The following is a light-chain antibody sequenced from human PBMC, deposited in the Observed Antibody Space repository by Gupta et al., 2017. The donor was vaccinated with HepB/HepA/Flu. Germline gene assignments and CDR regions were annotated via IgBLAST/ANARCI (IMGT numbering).Light chain of an antibody. V-gene: IGLV1-44*01. Sequence: SVLTHPPLTPGAPGQRVTISCSGSSSNIGSNTVNWYQQLPGTAPKRLIYSNNQRPSGVPDRFSGSKSGKSDSLAISGLQSEDEADYYCAAWDDSVVFGGGTKLTVL. CDR2: SNN. CDR1: SSNIGSNT. J-gene: IGLJ2*01. CDR3: AAWDDSVV.